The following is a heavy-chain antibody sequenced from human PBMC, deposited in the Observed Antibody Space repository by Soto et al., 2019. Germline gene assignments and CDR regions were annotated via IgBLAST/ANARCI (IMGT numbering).Heavy chain of an antibody. D-gene: IGHD2-2*01. V-gene: IGHV1-18*01. CDR2: ISAYNGNT. CDR3: ARAPGLGYCISTSCYRWFDP. CDR1: GYTFTSYG. Sequence: QVQLVQSGAEVKKPGASVKVSCKASGYTFTSYGISWVRQAPGQGLEWMGWISAYNGNTNYAQKLQGRVTMTTDTSTSTAYMELRSLRSDDTAVYYCARAPGLGYCISTSCYRWFDPWGKGTLVTVSS. J-gene: IGHJ5*02.